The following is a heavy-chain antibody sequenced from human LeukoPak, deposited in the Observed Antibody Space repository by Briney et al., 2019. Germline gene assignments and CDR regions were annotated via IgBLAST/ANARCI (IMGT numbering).Heavy chain of an antibody. V-gene: IGHV3-48*01. J-gene: IGHJ4*02. CDR1: GFTFSSYS. D-gene: IGHD3-10*01. CDR2: ISSSSSTI. Sequence: GGSLRLSCAASGFTFSSYSMNWVRQAPGKGLEWVSYISSSSSTIYYADSVKGRFTISRDNAKNSLYLQMNSLRAEDTAVYYCARSEDYYGSGSYRHWGQGTLVTVSS. CDR3: ARSEDYYGSGSYRH.